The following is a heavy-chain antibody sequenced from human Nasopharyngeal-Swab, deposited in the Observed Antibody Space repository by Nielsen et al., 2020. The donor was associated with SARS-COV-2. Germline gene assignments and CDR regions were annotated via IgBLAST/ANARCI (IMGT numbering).Heavy chain of an antibody. D-gene: IGHD1-7*01. V-gene: IGHV1-46*01. Sequence: ASSQVSCKASGYTFTSYYLHWVRQAPGQGLEWMVIINPTDGSTSYAQKFEGRVTMTRVTSTSTVYMELNSLRSEDTAVYYCARVLPFRITGTSGMDVWGQGTTVTVSS. CDR1: GYTFTSYY. CDR2: INPTDGST. CDR3: ARVLPFRITGTSGMDV. J-gene: IGHJ6*02.